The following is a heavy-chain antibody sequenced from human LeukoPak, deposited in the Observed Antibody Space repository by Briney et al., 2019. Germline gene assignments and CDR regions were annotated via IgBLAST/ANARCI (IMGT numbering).Heavy chain of an antibody. CDR1: GLTFSSYW. CDR3: ARNLPGFDY. Sequence: TGGSLRLSCAASGLTFSSYWMSWVRQAPGKGLEWVAKIKEDGGEKHYVDSVKGRFTISRDNAKNSLYLQMNSLRAEDTAMYYCARNLPGFDYWGQGTLVTVSS. CDR2: IKEDGGEK. J-gene: IGHJ4*02. V-gene: IGHV3-7*03.